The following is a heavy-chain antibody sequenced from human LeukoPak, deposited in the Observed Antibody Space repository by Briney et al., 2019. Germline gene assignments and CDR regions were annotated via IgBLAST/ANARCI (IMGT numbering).Heavy chain of an antibody. CDR1: GYTFTRYG. Sequence: ASVKVSCKASGYTFTRYGISWVRQAPGQGLEWMGWINTNTGNPSYAQGFTGRFVFSLDTSVSTAYLQISSLKAEDTAVYYCARALTDYSQLPSDAFDIWGQGTMVTVSS. J-gene: IGHJ3*02. CDR3: ARALTDYSQLPSDAFDI. D-gene: IGHD1-1*01. CDR2: INTNTGNP. V-gene: IGHV7-4-1*02.